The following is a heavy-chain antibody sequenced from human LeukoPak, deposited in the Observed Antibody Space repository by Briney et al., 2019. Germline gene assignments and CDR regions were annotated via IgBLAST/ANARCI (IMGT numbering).Heavy chain of an antibody. V-gene: IGHV3-48*01. CDR1: GFNFNIYS. J-gene: IGHJ4*02. Sequence: GGSLRLSCVASGFNFNIYSMNWVRQAPGKGLEWVSYVTSSGSNIYYADSVKGRFTIFRDSAKNSLFLQMNSLRVEDAALYFCVRADGDFWGQGTMVTVSS. CDR2: VTSSGSNI. CDR3: VRADGDF.